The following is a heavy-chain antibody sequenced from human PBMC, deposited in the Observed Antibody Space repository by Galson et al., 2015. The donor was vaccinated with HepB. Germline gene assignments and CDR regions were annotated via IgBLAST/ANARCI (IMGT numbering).Heavy chain of an antibody. D-gene: IGHD3-10*01. Sequence: SVRLSCAASGFIVSSNYMSWVRQAPGKGLEWVSVIYSGGSTYYADSVKGRFTISRDNSKNTLYLQMNSLRAEDTAMYYCARTRGSAYYGSGSLFWFDPWGQGTLVTVSS. J-gene: IGHJ5*02. V-gene: IGHV3-53*01. CDR2: IYSGGST. CDR1: GFIVSSNY. CDR3: ARTRGSAYYGSGSLFWFDP.